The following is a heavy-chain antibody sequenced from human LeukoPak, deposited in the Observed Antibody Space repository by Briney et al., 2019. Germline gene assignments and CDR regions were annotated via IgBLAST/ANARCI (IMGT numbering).Heavy chain of an antibody. J-gene: IGHJ6*03. V-gene: IGHV4-4*07. CDR1: SGSIVGYS. Sequence: SETLSLTCTVSSGSIVGYSCTWIRQPAGKGLQWIGHFLSGGTTNYNPSLKSRVTISLDKSKNHVSLRLTSVTAADTAVYFCAMTQYTDVDLDDYYMDVWGKGTAVTVSS. CDR2: FLSGGTT. D-gene: IGHD3/OR15-3a*01. CDR3: AMTQYTDVDLDDYYMDV.